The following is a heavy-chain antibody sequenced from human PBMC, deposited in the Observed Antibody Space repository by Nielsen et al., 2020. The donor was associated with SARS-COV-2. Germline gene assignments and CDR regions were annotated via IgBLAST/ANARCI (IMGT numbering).Heavy chain of an antibody. CDR3: AKDLWDGYNFGGFDY. CDR1: GFTLDDYA. Sequence: GGSLRLSCAASGFTLDDYAMHWVRQAPGKGLEWVSGISWNSGSIGYADSVKGRFTISRDNAKNSLYLQMNSLRAEDTALYYCAKDLWDGYNFGGFDYWGQGTLVTVSS. V-gene: IGHV3-9*01. D-gene: IGHD5-24*01. J-gene: IGHJ4*02. CDR2: ISWNSGSI.